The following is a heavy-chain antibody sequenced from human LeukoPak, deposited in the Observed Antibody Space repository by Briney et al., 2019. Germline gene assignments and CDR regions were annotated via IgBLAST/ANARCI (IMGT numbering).Heavy chain of an antibody. CDR3: ARGETVTSSFGDDAFDI. Sequence: SETLSLTCTVSGGSISSGSYYWSWIRQPAGKGLEWIGRIYTSGSTNYNPSLKSRVTISVDTSKNQFSLKLSSVTAADTAVYYCARGETVTSSFGDDAFDIWGQGTMVTVSS. CDR2: IYTSGST. J-gene: IGHJ3*02. V-gene: IGHV4-61*02. D-gene: IGHD4-17*01. CDR1: GGSISSGSYY.